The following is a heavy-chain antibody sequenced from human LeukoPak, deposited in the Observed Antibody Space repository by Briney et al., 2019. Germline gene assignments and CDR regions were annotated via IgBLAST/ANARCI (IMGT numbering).Heavy chain of an antibody. J-gene: IGHJ4*02. Sequence: PGGSLRLSCAASGFTFSSYAMSWVRQAPGKGLEWVSAISGSGGSTCYADSVKGRFTISRDNSKNTLYLQMNSLRAEDTAVYYCAKDRGSYSSSPTGYWGQGTLVTVSS. V-gene: IGHV3-23*01. CDR2: ISGSGGST. CDR1: GFTFSSYA. CDR3: AKDRGSYSSSPTGY. D-gene: IGHD6-13*01.